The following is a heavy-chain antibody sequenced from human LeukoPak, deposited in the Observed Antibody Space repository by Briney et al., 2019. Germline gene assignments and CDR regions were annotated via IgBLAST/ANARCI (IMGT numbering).Heavy chain of an antibody. J-gene: IGHJ3*02. D-gene: IGHD3-3*01. CDR1: GFTFSHYY. CDR2: ISSSGSTI. CDR3: SRRRGYYTHDVFDI. V-gene: IGHV3-11*01. Sequence: HGGTLRLSCAASGFTFSHYYMSWIRQAPGKGLEWVSYISSSGSTIYYGDSVKGRFNNSRDNAKKSLYLQMNNLIAEDEAVYYCSRRRGYYTHDVFDIWGQGTMVTVPS.